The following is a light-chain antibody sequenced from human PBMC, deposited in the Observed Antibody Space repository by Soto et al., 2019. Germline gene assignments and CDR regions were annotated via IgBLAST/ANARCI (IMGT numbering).Light chain of an antibody. V-gene: IGLV1-44*01. Sequence: QSVLTQPPSASGTPGQRVTISCSGSSSNIGSNTVNWYQQLPGTAPKLLIYSNNQRPSGVPDRFSGSKSGTSASLAISGLQSEEEADYYCAAWDDSLNGVVFGGGTKRTVL. CDR2: SNN. CDR3: AAWDDSLNGVV. J-gene: IGLJ2*01. CDR1: SSNIGSNT.